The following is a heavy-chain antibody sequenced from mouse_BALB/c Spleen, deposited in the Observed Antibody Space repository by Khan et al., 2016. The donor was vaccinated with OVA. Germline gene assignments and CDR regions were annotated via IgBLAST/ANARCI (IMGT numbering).Heavy chain of an antibody. V-gene: IGHV5-17*02. CDR2: ISSGSNTI. CDR1: GFTFSGFG. CDR3: ARTGYYNFNY. Sequence: EVELVESGGGLVQTGGSRKLSCAASGFTFSGFGMHWVRQAPEKGLEWVAYISSGSNTISYADTVKGRFTISRDNHKNTLFLQMTRRRSEDTAMYYCARTGYYNFNYWGQGTTLTVSS. J-gene: IGHJ2*01. D-gene: IGHD2-3*01.